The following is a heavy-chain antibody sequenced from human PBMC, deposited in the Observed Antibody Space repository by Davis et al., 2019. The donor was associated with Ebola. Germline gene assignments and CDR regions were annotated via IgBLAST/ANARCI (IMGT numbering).Heavy chain of an antibody. D-gene: IGHD5-12*01. J-gene: IGHJ6*02. CDR2: IYIGGTT. CDR1: GFTVSSDN. V-gene: IGHV3-66*01. CDR3: SKMGATIDYYHYAMDV. Sequence: PGGSLRLSCAVSGFTVSSDNMSWVRQAPGKGLEWLSVIYIGGTTYYADSVKGRFTISRDNSKNTLYLQMSSLRAEDTAVYYCSKMGATIDYYHYAMDVWGQGTTVTVSS.